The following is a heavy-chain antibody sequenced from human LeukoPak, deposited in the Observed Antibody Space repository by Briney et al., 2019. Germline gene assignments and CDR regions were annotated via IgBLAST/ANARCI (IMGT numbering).Heavy chain of an antibody. CDR3: TTVRIGYGYYFDY. CDR1: GFTFSNAW. Sequence: GGSLRLSCAASGFTFSNAWMSWVRQAPGKGLEWVGRIKSKTDGGTTDYAAPVKGRFTISRDDSKNTLYLQMNSLKTEDTAVYYCTTVRIGYGYYFDYWGQETLVTVSS. V-gene: IGHV3-15*01. D-gene: IGHD5-18*01. CDR2: IKSKTDGGTT. J-gene: IGHJ4*02.